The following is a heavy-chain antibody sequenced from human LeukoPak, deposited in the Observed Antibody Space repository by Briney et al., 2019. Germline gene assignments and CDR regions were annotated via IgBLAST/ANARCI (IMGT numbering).Heavy chain of an antibody. CDR2: TYYSGST. D-gene: IGHD3-9*01. CDR1: GCSISSYH. J-gene: IGHJ4*02. CDR3: ARTGEWYYDILTGYYNPAVFDY. V-gene: IGHV4-59*01. Sequence: SETLSFTCTVSGCSISSYHWSWIRQPPGKGLKWIGYTYYSGSTNDNPSLKSRTTIPVDTSKDQFSLKLSSVTAADTAVYYCARTGEWYYDILTGYYNPAVFDYWGQGTLVTVSS.